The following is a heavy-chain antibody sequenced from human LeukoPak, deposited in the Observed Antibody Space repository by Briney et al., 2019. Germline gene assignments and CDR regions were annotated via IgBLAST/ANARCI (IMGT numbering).Heavy chain of an antibody. CDR3: AKDSGRSYAFDI. D-gene: IGHD1-26*01. V-gene: IGHV3-9*01. Sequence: GGSLRLSCAASGFTFDDYAMHWVRQAPGKGLEWVSGISWNSGSIGYADSVKGRFTISRDNAKNSLYLQMNSLRAEDTALYYCAKDSGRSYAFDIWGQGTMVTVSS. CDR1: GFTFDDYA. CDR2: ISWNSGSI. J-gene: IGHJ3*02.